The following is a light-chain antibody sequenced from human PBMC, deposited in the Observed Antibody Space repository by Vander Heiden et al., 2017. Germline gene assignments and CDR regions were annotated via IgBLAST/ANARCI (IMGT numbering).Light chain of an antibody. CDR3: QQYYSTPYT. CDR2: WAS. CDR1: QSVLYSSNNKNY. J-gene: IGKJ2*01. V-gene: IGKV4-1*01. Sequence: IVTTHSPDSLAVSLGERATINCKSSQSVLYSSNNKNYLAWYQQKPGQPPKLLIYWASTRESGVPDRFSGSGSGTDFTLTIGSLQAEDVAVYYCQQYYSTPYTFGQGTKLEIK.